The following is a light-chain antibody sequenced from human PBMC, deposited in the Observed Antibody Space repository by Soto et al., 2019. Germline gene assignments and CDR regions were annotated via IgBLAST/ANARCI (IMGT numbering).Light chain of an antibody. Sequence: EIVLTQSPGTLSLSPGERATLSCRASQSVSSSYLAWYQQKPGQAPRLLIYGASSRATGIPDRFSGSGSGTDFTLTISRLGAEDCAVYYCQQYGSSPWTFGHGTKVEIK. CDR2: GAS. CDR3: QQYGSSPWT. CDR1: QSVSSSY. J-gene: IGKJ1*01. V-gene: IGKV3-20*01.